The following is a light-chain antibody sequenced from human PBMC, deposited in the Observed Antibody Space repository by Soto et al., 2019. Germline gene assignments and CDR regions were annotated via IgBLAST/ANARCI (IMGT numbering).Light chain of an antibody. CDR3: LPGLRSIT. Sequence: DIVMTQSPLSLPVTPGEPASISCRSSQSLLHSNGYNYLDWYLQKPGQSPQLLIYLGSNRASGVPDRFSGSGSGTKFTPKIQRVEGGDGGVFYRLPGLRSITFRQGTRLEIK. V-gene: IGKV2-28*01. J-gene: IGKJ5*01. CDR1: QSLLHSNGYNY. CDR2: LGS.